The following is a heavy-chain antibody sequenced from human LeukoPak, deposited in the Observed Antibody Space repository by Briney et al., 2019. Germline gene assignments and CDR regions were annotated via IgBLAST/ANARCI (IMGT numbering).Heavy chain of an antibody. J-gene: IGHJ4*02. V-gene: IGHV3-53*01. CDR1: GFTVSSNH. D-gene: IGHD1-1*01. CDR2: IYSGGST. CDR3: ARGPAGYN. Sequence: GGSLRLSCAASGFTVSSNHMSWVRQAPGKGLEWVSVIYSGGSTDYADSVRGRFTISRDILKNTLYLQMNSLRAEDTAVYYCARGPAGYNWGQGTLVTVSS.